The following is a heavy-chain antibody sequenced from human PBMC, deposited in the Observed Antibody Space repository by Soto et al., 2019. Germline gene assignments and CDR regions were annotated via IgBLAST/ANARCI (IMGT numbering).Heavy chain of an antibody. CDR2: IYYTGSF. J-gene: IGHJ4*02. D-gene: IGHD1-1*01. V-gene: IGHV4-30-4*01. CDR3: AADWEGTDF. Sequence: SETLSLTCAVSGDPITSGDYYWTWIRQSPGKGLEWIGFIYYTGSFDYNPSLKSRLTISLDRSKNQFSLNLTSVTAADTAVYYCAADWEGTDFWGQGTLVTVSS. CDR1: GDPITSGDYY.